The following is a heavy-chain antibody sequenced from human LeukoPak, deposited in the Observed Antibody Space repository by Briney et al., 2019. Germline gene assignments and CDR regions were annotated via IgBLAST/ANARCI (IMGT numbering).Heavy chain of an antibody. CDR3: AKEARGKLLCFWY. CDR1: GFTFSSYG. J-gene: IGHJ4*02. CDR2: ISYDGSNK. D-gene: IGHD3-10*01. Sequence: GGSLRLSCAASGFTFSSYGMHWVRHAPGKGLEWVAVISYDGSNKYYADSVKGRFTISRDNSKNTLYLQMNSLRAEDTAVYYCAKEARGKLLCFWYWGQGTLVTVSS. V-gene: IGHV3-30*18.